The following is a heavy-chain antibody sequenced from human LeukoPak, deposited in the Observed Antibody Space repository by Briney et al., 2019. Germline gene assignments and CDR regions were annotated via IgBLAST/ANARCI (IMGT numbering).Heavy chain of an antibody. CDR3: ARAGREPYYFDY. CDR2: FDPEDGET. V-gene: IGHV1-24*01. J-gene: IGHJ4*02. D-gene: IGHD1-26*01. Sequence: GASVKVSCKVSGYTLTELSMHWVRQAPGKGLEWMGGFDPEDGETIYAQKFQGRVTMTRNTSISTAYMELSSLRSEDTAVYYCARAGREPYYFDYWGQGTLVTVSS. CDR1: GYTLTELS.